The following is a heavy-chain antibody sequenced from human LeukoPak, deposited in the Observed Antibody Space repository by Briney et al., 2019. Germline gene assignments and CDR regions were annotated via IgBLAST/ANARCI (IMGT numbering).Heavy chain of an antibody. V-gene: IGHV3-74*01. CDR1: GFTFSSYW. CDR2: INSDGSST. J-gene: IGHJ4*02. CDR3: ARDGRAPLYYYDSSGYIDY. Sequence: GGSLRLSCAASGFTFSSYWMHWVRQTPGKGLVWVSRINSDGSSTIYADSVKGRFTISRDNARNTLYLQVNSLRAEDTAVYRCARDGRAPLYYYDSSGYIDYWGQGTLVTVSS. D-gene: IGHD3-22*01.